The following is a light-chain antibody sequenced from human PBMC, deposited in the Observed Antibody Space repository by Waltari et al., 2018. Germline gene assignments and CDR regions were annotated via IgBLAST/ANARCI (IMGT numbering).Light chain of an antibody. CDR2: TDD. CDR3: AAWDASLGGYL. J-gene: IGLJ1*01. CDR1: SPNVETDN. Sequence: QSVPTQPPSAPGTPGQRVTTPFGGSSPNVETDNVYWCQQLPGTTPKRLIYTDDQRPSGVPDRFSGSKSGTSASLAISGLRSEDDADYYCAAWDASLGGYLFGTGTKVTVL. V-gene: IGLV1-47*02.